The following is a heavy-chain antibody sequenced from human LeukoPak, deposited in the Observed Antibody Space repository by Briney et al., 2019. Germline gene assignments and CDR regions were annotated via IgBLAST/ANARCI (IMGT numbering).Heavy chain of an antibody. CDR3: ARAPAGNYMDV. J-gene: IGHJ6*03. V-gene: IGHV1-69*13. CDR2: IIPIFGTA. CDR1: GGTFSSYA. Sequence: ASVKVSCKASGGTFSSYAISWVRQAPGQGLEWMGGIIPIFGTANYAQKFQGRVTLTADESTSTAYMEMSSLRSDDTAVYYCARAPAGNYMDVWGKGTTVTISS. D-gene: IGHD3-10*01.